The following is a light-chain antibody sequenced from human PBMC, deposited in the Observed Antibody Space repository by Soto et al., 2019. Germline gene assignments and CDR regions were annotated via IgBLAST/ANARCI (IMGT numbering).Light chain of an antibody. Sequence: QSALTQPASVSGSPGQSITISCTGTSSNVGGYNYVSWYQQYPGKAPKHMIFEVTNRPSGVSDRFSGSKSGNTASLTISGLQAEDEADYYCSSFTSSNTWLFGGGTKLTVL. V-gene: IGLV2-14*01. CDR2: EVT. J-gene: IGLJ3*02. CDR1: SSNVGGYNY. CDR3: SSFTSSNTWL.